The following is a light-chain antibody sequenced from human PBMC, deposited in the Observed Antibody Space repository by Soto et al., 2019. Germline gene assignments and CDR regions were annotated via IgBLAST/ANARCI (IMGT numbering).Light chain of an antibody. V-gene: IGKV1-27*01. J-gene: IGKJ1*01. CDR3: QKYNSAPWT. Sequence: DIQMTQSPSSLSASVGDRVTITCRASQGISNYLAWYQQKPGKVPKLLVYAASTLQSGVPSRFSGSGSGTDFTLTINSLQSEDVATYYCQKYNSAPWTFGQGTKVEIK. CDR1: QGISNY. CDR2: AAS.